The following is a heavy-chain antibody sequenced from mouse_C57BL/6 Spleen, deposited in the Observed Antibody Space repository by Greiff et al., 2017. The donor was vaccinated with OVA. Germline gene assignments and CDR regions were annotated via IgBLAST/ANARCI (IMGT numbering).Heavy chain of an antibody. CDR3: ARFDY. Sequence: DVKLVESGGGLVKPGGSLKLPCAASGFTFSDYGMHWVRQAPEKGLEWVAYISSGSSTIYYADTVKGRFTISRDNAKNTLFLQMTSLRSEDTAMYYCARFDYWGQGTTLTVSS. CDR2: ISSGSSTI. CDR1: GFTFSDYG. J-gene: IGHJ2*01. V-gene: IGHV5-17*01.